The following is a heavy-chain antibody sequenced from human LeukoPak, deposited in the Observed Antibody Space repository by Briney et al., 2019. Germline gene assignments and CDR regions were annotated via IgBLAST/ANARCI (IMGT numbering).Heavy chain of an antibody. J-gene: IGHJ1*01. CDR1: VETVSSNSAE. CDR3: ADWGPN. CDR2: TYYRSKWFT. D-gene: IGHD7-27*01. V-gene: IGHV6-1*01. Sequence: SQSPSLTCVISVETVSSNSAEWNWIRQSPSRGLEWLGRTYYRSKWFTESAPSVKGRITITPDSSKNQFSLELNSVPPEDTAVYYCADWGPNWGLGTRVTVSS.